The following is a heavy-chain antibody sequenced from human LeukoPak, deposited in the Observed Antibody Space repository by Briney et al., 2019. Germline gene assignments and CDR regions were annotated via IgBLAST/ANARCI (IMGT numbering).Heavy chain of an antibody. CDR2: IKKDGSVR. D-gene: IGHD3-10*01. CDR3: VSLRVSTVRDSFDL. V-gene: IGHV3-7*01. CDR1: GFAFAIYW. J-gene: IGHJ3*01. Sequence: GGTLRPSCAASGFAFAIYWMTSVRRAPGKGREWVANIKKDGSVRQYVDVVRGRFAVYRDNAKNSLYLQMNSLRADDTAVYYCVSLRVSTVRDSFDLWGQGTMVTVSS.